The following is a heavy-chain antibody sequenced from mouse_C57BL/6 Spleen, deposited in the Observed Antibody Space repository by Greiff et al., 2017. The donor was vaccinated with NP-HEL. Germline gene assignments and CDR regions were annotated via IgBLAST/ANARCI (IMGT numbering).Heavy chain of an antibody. CDR1: GFTFSSYT. V-gene: IGHV5-9*01. J-gene: IGHJ3*01. Sequence: EVKLMESGGGLVKPGGSLKLSCAASGFTFSSYTMSWVRQTPEKRLEWVTTISGGGGNTYYPDSVKGRFTISRDNAKNTLYLQMSSLRSEDTALYYCARHESAYDYDTWFAYWGQGTLVTVSA. D-gene: IGHD2-4*01. CDR3: ARHESAYDYDTWFAY. CDR2: ISGGGGNT.